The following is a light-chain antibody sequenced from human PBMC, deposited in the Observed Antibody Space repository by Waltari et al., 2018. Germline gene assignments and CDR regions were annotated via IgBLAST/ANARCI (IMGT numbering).Light chain of an antibody. Sequence: HSALTQPASVTGSPGQSVTISCTGTSRDIGRFDLVSWFQQHPGKAPKLIIHEAMKRPSGVSSRYSGSKSGVTASLTISGLRADDEADYYCCAYAGNSVYVFGTGTKVTVL. J-gene: IGLJ1*01. V-gene: IGLV2-23*01. CDR3: CAYAGNSVYV. CDR1: SRDIGRFDL. CDR2: EAM.